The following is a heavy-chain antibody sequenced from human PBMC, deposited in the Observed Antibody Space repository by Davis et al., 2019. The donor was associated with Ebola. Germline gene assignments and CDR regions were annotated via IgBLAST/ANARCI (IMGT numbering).Heavy chain of an antibody. D-gene: IGHD6-13*01. J-gene: IGHJ6*02. Sequence: SETLSLTCTVSGGSISSYYWSWIRPPPGKGLEWNGYIYYSGSTYYNPSLKIRVTISVDTSKNQFSLKLSSVTAADTAVYYCARGPGRLTPIAAAGRYYYYGMDVWGQGTTVTVSS. V-gene: IGHV4-59*12. CDR1: GGSISSYY. CDR2: IYYSGST. CDR3: ARGPGRLTPIAAAGRYYYYGMDV.